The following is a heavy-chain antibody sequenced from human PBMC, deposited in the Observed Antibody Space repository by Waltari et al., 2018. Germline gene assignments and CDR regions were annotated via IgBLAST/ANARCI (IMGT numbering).Heavy chain of an antibody. CDR3: ARETGSSSEAY. J-gene: IGHJ4*02. V-gene: IGHV3-33*01. Sequence: QVQLVESGGGGVQPGRSLRLSCAASGFTFSNYGMPWVRQAPGKGLEWVAVIWYDGSNKYYADSVKGRFTISRDNSKNTLYLQMNSLRAEDTAVYYCARETGSSSEAYWGQGTLVTVSS. CDR2: IWYDGSNK. CDR1: GFTFSNYG. D-gene: IGHD6-6*01.